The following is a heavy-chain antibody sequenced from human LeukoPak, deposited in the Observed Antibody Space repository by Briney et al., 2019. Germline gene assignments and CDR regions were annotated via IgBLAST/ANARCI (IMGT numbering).Heavy chain of an antibody. CDR2: INPNSGGT. CDR3: ARDQGPAYSGSSYYYYYGMDV. CDR1: GYTFTGYY. J-gene: IGHJ6*02. Sequence: EASVKVSCKASGYTFTGYYMHWVRQAPGQGLEWMGWINPNSGGTNSAQKFQGRVTMTRDTSISTAYMELSRLRSDDTAVYYCARDQGPAYSGSSYYYYYGMDVWGQGTTVTVSS. V-gene: IGHV1-2*02. D-gene: IGHD1-26*01.